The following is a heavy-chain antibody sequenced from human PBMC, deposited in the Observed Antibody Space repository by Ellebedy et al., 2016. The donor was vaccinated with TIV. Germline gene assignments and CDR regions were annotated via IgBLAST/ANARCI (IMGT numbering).Heavy chain of an antibody. D-gene: IGHD1-14*01. CDR2: IYYSGST. J-gene: IGHJ4*02. Sequence: SETLSLTXTVSGGSISSGDYYWSWIRQPPGKGLEWIGYIYYSGSTYYNPSLKSRVTISVDTSKNQFSLKLSSVTAADTAVYYCARGEEGLYPEFDYWGQGTLVTVSS. CDR3: ARGEEGLYPEFDY. V-gene: IGHV4-30-4*01. CDR1: GGSISSGDYY.